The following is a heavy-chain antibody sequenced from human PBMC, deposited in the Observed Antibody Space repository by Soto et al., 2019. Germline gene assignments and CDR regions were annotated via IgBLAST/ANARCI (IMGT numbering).Heavy chain of an antibody. CDR3: ARTGIAARHDAFDV. D-gene: IGHD6-6*01. Sequence: QVQLVQSGAEVKKPGASVRVPCKASGYPFTSYGISWVRQAPGQGLEWMGWISGHNGNTNYAQKVQGRVTMTTDTPPSTDYMERRSLRSDDTAVYYCARTGIAARHDAFDVLGQGTMVTVSS. CDR2: ISGHNGNT. J-gene: IGHJ3*01. CDR1: GYPFTSYG. V-gene: IGHV1-18*01.